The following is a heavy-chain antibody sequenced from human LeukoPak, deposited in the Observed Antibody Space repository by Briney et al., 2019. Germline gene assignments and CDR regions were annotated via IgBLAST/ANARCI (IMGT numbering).Heavy chain of an antibody. CDR1: GGSINIINYY. V-gene: IGHV4-39*01. Sequence: ASETLSLTCTVSGGSINIINYYWGWIRQPPGKGLEWIGSIFYTGATYYNPSLKTRVTISVDTSKNQFSLKLSSVTAADTAVFYCARHVGYGGSYGEFDIWGQGTMVTVSS. D-gene: IGHD1-26*01. J-gene: IGHJ3*02. CDR3: ARHVGYGGSYGEFDI. CDR2: IFYTGAT.